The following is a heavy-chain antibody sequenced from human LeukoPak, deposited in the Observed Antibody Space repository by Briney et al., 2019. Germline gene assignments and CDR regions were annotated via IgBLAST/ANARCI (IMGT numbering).Heavy chain of an antibody. CDR1: GYTFTGYY. D-gene: IGHD3-22*01. CDR3: ARDRWSDYYDSSGYRDAFDI. V-gene: IGHV1-2*02. CDR2: INPNSGGT. J-gene: IGHJ3*02. Sequence: ASVKVSCKASGYTFTGYYMHWVRQAPGQGLEWMGWINPNSGGTNYAQKFQGRVTMTRDTSISTAYMELSRLRSDDTAVYYCARDRWSDYYDSSGYRDAFDIWGQGTMVTVSS.